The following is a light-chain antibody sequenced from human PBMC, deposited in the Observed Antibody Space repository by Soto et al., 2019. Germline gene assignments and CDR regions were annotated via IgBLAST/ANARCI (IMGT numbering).Light chain of an antibody. J-gene: IGLJ1*01. CDR2: DVT. Sequence: QSALTQPASVSGSPGQSITISCTGTSTYVGVYYYLSWFQQHPGKAPKLMIYDVTKRPSGVSNRFSGSMSGNTASLTISGLQAEDEADYYCSSFTDGNNLVFGTGTKVTVL. CDR1: STYVGVYYY. CDR3: SSFTDGNNLV. V-gene: IGLV2-14*03.